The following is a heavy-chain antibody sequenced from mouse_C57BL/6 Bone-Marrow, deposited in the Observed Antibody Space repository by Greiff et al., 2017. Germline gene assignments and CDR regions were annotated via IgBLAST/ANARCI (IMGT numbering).Heavy chain of an antibody. Sequence: EVQLVESGGDLVKPGGSLKLSCAASGFTFSSYGMSWVRQTPDKRLEWVATISSGGSYTYYPDSVKGRFTISRDNAKNTLYLQMSSLKSEDTAMYYWADGYPWFAYWGQGTLVTVSA. D-gene: IGHD2-3*01. CDR2: ISSGGSYT. V-gene: IGHV5-6*01. J-gene: IGHJ3*01. CDR1: GFTFSSYG. CDR3: ADGYPWFAY.